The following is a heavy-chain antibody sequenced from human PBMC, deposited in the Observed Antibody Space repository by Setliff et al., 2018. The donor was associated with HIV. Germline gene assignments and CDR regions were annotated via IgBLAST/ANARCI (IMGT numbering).Heavy chain of an antibody. CDR3: ARGYYDSRGYYYPFDY. D-gene: IGHD3-22*01. V-gene: IGHV3-21*01. CDR1: GFTFSSYS. CDR2: ISSSSSYI. J-gene: IGHJ4*02. Sequence: AGGSLRLSCAASGFTFSSYSMNWVRQAPGKGLEWVSSISSSSSYIYYADSVKGRFTISRDNAKNSLYLQMNSLRAEETAVYYCARGYYDSRGYYYPFDYWGQGTLVTVSS.